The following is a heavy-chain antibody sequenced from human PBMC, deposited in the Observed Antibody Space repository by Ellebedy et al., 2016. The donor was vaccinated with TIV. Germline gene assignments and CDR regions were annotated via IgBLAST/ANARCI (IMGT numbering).Heavy chain of an antibody. CDR3: ASDRGNYGGDPYNGMEI. CDR2: IRFDGNNA. Sequence: GGSLRLSCAASGFIFSNSGMNWVRQAPGKGLEWVAFIRFDGNNAYYADSAKGRFTISRDNSKNTLYLQMDSLRAEETAVYYCASDRGNYGGDPYNGMEIWGQGTTVTVSS. CDR1: GFIFSNSG. D-gene: IGHD3-10*01. J-gene: IGHJ6*02. V-gene: IGHV3-30*02.